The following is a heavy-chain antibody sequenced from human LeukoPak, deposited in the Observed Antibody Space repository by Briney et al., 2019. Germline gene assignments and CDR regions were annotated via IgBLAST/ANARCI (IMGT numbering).Heavy chain of an antibody. D-gene: IGHD3-10*01. CDR3: AREITMVRGPDDAFDI. CDR2: IYYSGST. J-gene: IGHJ3*02. V-gene: IGHV4-59*01. CDR1: GGSISSYY. Sequence: PSETLSLTCTVSGGSISSYYWSWIRQPPGKGLEWIGYIYYSGSTNYNPSLKGRVTISVDTSKNQFSLMLSSVTAADTAVYYCAREITMVRGPDDAFDIWGQGTMVTVSS.